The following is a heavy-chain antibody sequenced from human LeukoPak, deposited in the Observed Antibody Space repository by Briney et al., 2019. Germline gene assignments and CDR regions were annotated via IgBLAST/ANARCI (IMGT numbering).Heavy chain of an antibody. Sequence: PAETLSLTCAVYGGSFSGYYWRWIRQPPGKGLEWIGEINHNGRTNYNPSLKSRVTLSVYTSKNQFSLNLNSVTAADTAIYYCARGGGNSGSYLDSWGQGTLVTVSS. D-gene: IGHD1-26*01. CDR3: ARGGGNSGSYLDS. V-gene: IGHV4-34*01. J-gene: IGHJ4*02. CDR2: INHNGRT. CDR1: GGSFSGYY.